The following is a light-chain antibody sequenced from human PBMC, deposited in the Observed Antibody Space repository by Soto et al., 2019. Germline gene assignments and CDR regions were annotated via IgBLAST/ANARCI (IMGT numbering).Light chain of an antibody. J-gene: IGKJ4*01. V-gene: IGKV1-39*01. CDR3: QQSYRSPLT. CDR2: AAS. CDR1: QTIGRN. Sequence: DIQMTQSPSSLSASVGDRVNITCRASQTIGRNLNWYQRRLGKAPKLLLFAASSLQSGVPSRFSGGGSGTEFTLTISNLQPEDFATYCCQQSYRSPLTFGGGTKVEI.